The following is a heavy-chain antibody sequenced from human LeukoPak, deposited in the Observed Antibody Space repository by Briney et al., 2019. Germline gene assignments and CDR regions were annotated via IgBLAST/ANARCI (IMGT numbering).Heavy chain of an antibody. Sequence: GASVKVSCKASGYTFTSYGISWVRQAPGQGLGWMGWISAYNGNTNYAQKLQGRVTMTTDTSTSTAYMELRSLRFDDTAVYYCARDRVFEYYDSSGYRPFDAFDIWGQGTMVTVSS. CDR3: ARDRVFEYYDSSGYRPFDAFDI. CDR1: GYTFTSYG. J-gene: IGHJ3*02. CDR2: ISAYNGNT. D-gene: IGHD3-22*01. V-gene: IGHV1-18*01.